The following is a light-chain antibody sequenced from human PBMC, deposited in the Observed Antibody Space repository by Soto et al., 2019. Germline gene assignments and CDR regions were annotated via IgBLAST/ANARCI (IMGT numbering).Light chain of an antibody. Sequence: QSVLTQPPSVSGAPGQRVTISCTGSSSNIGAGYDVHWYQQLPGTAPKLLIYGNSNRPSGVPDRFSGSKSGTSASLAITGLQAEYEADYYCQSYDSSLSPYVFGTGTKVTVL. V-gene: IGLV1-40*01. CDR1: SSNIGAGYD. J-gene: IGLJ1*01. CDR3: QSYDSSLSPYV. CDR2: GNS.